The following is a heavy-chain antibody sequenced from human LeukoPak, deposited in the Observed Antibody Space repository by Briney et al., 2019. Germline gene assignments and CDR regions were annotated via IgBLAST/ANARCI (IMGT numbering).Heavy chain of an antibody. J-gene: IGHJ4*02. CDR2: INTSGGST. CDR3: ARVDSSGYYY. V-gene: IGHV1-46*01. D-gene: IGHD3-22*01. Sequence: VASVKVSCKASGYTFTSYYMHWVRQAPGQGLEWMGRINTSGGSTSYAQKFQGRVTMTRDTSTSTVYMELSSLRSEDTAVYYCARVDSSGYYYWGQGTLVTVSS. CDR1: GYTFTSYY.